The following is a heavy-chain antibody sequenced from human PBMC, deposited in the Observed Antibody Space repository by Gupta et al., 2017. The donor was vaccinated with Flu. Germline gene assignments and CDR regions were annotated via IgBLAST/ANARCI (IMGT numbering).Heavy chain of an antibody. CDR3: ARHPDVDY. J-gene: IGHJ4*02. CDR2: INYSGRT. V-gene: IGHV4-39*01. CDR1: GSISFSDTYY. Sequence: GSISFSDTYYWGWIRQPPGKGLEWIGSINYSGRTYYNPSLESRVTVSIDTSKDQFSLQVTSMTAADTAVYYCARHPDVDYWGQGTLVTVSS.